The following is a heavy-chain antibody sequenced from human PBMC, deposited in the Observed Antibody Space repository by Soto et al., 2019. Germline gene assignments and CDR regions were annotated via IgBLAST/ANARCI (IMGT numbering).Heavy chain of an antibody. J-gene: IGHJ5*02. CDR2: INHRGST. V-gene: IGHV4-34*01. CDR3: AGGGPPGNWFDT. Sequence: PSETLSLTCTVSGGSLSSYYWSWIRQPPGKGLAWIGEINHRGSTSYNPSLKTRVTISVDSSKKQFSLNLKSVTAADTAVYYCAGGGPPGNWFDTWGQGTLVTVSS. CDR1: GGSLSSYY.